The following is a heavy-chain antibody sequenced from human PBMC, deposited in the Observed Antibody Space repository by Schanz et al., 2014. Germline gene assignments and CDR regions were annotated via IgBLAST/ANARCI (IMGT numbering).Heavy chain of an antibody. D-gene: IGHD4-17*01. V-gene: IGHV3-33*01. CDR2: IWNNGVTK. Sequence: QAQLMESGGGVVQPGTPLILSCSASGFSLNTYGIHWFRQPAGKGLEWVAVIWNNGVTKYYADSVRGRFTISRDRFQNALYLRMSSLRAKDTAVYYCARPRFDYGEVDYWGQGTLVTVSS. CDR1: GFSLNTYG. CDR3: ARPRFDYGEVDY. J-gene: IGHJ4*02.